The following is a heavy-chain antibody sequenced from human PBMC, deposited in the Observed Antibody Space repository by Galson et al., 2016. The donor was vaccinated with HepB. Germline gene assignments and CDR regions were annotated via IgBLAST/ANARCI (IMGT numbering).Heavy chain of an antibody. D-gene: IGHD6-25*01. J-gene: IGHJ3*02. Sequence: SVKVSCKASGDTFTGYYIHWVRQAPGQGLEWMAWLSANSGATNYAQKFQGGVTMTRDTSISTAYMELTSLTSDATAICYCATSTGYRSGWGAFDIWGQGTMVTVSS. V-gene: IGHV1-2*02. CDR3: ATSTGYRSGWGAFDI. CDR2: LSANSGAT. CDR1: GDTFTGYY.